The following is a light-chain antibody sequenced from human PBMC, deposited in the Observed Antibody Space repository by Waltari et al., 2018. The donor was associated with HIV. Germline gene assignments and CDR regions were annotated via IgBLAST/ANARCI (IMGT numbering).Light chain of an antibody. V-gene: IGLV1-44*01. J-gene: IGLJ2*01. Sequence: SVLTQPPSAYGPPGQRVPIPCSGGRSNLGPYSVNWYQQVPATSPKLLIYNNNQWPSGVPDLFSGTKSGTSASLAISGLQAEDEADYYCATWEHRLNGPIFGGGTRLTVL. CDR1: RSNLGPYS. CDR3: ATWEHRLNGPI. CDR2: NNN.